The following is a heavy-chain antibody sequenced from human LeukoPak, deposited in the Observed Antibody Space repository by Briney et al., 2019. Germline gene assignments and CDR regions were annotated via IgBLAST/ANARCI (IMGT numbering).Heavy chain of an antibody. CDR2: IIGSGGST. J-gene: IGHJ3*01. CDR1: GFTISSYT. V-gene: IGHV3-23*01. Sequence: AGTLCLSCAASGFTISSYTMRWVRQAPRKEGLWVFGIIGSGGSTYYADSVKGRFTISSDNSKNTMYLKMTSLTAAATAPYYSATQNDVYCCGGSCYILDPNAFEVWGQRTMVTFSS. CDR3: ATQNDVYCCGGSCYILDPNAFEV. D-gene: IGHD2-15*01.